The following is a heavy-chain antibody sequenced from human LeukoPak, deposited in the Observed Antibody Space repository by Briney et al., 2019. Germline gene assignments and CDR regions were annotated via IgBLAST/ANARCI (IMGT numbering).Heavy chain of an antibody. CDR2: ISYDGSNK. V-gene: IGHV3-30*18. Sequence: PGGSLRLSCAASGFTFSSYGMHWVRQAPGKGLEWVAVISYDGSNKYYADSVKGRFTISRDNSKNTLYLQMNSLRAEDTAVYYCAKDRRGYCGGDCYYAFDIWGQGTMVTVSS. CDR1: GFTFSSYG. D-gene: IGHD2-21*02. CDR3: AKDRRGYCGGDCYYAFDI. J-gene: IGHJ3*02.